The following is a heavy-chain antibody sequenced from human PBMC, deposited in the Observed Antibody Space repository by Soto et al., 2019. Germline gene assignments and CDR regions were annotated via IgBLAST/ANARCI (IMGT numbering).Heavy chain of an antibody. V-gene: IGHV3-30-3*01. CDR1: GFTFSSYP. D-gene: IGHD6-19*01. CDR2: ISYDGSNK. J-gene: IGHJ4*02. CDR3: ARAAVAGPFDY. Sequence: QVQLVESGGGVVQPGRSLRLSCAASGFTFSSYPMHWVRQAPGKGLGWVAVISYDGSNKYYADTVKGRFTISRDNSKNTRYLQMNSLGSEDTAVYYCARAAVAGPFDYWGQGTLVTVSS.